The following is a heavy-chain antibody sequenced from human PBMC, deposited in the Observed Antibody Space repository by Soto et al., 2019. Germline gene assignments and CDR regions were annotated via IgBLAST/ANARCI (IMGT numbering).Heavy chain of an antibody. CDR1: GGSVRAPDW. D-gene: IGHD2-21*02. J-gene: IGHJ5*01. CDR2: VHISGHS. Sequence: SETLSLTCTLSGGSVRAPDWWNWVRQSPDKGLEWIAEVHISGHSNYNPSLRSRVSVSIDSSKNQFYLNLNSVTAADTAIYYCARVRQGCSANDCYFDPWGQGTQVTVS. CDR3: ARVRQGCSANDCYFDP. V-gene: IGHV4-4*02.